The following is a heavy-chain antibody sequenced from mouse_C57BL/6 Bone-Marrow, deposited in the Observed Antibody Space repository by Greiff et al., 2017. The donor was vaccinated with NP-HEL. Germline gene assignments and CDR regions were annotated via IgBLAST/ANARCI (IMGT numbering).Heavy chain of an antibody. CDR1: GYTFTGYW. CDR2: ILPGSGST. CDR3: ARDYSGPYYAMDY. D-gene: IGHD2-13*01. V-gene: IGHV1-9*01. Sequence: QVQLQQSGAELMKPGASVKLSCKATGYTFTGYWIEWVKQRPGHGLEWIGEILPGSGSTNYNEKFKGKATFTADTPSNTAYMQLSSLTTEDSAIYYCARDYSGPYYAMDYWGQGTSVTVSS. J-gene: IGHJ4*01.